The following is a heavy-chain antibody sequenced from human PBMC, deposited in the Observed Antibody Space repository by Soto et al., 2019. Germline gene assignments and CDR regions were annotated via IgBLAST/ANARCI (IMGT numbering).Heavy chain of an antibody. V-gene: IGHV1-18*01. D-gene: IGHD3-3*01. CDR1: GYTFTSYG. J-gene: IGHJ6*02. CDR2: ISAYNGNT. Sequence: ASVKVSCKASGYTFTSYGISWVRQAPGQGLEWMGWISAYNGNTNYAQKLQGRVTMTTDTSTSTAYMELRSLRSDDTAVYYCARDTPTSFGVGTEKYGMDVWGQGXTVTVYS. CDR3: ARDTPTSFGVGTEKYGMDV.